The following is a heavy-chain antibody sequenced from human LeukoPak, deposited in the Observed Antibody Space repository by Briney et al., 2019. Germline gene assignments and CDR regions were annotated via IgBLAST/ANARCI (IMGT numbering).Heavy chain of an antibody. D-gene: IGHD6-13*01. V-gene: IGHV1-18*01. CDR1: GYSSTNYG. CDR3: ARDVGITVADSFDP. J-gene: IGHJ5*02. CDR2: IHIYRGNT. Sequence: ASVKVSCKASGYSSTNYGISWVRQAPGQGLEWMGWIHIYRGNTNYAQKFQGRVTMTTDTSTSTVYMEVGGLRSDDTAMYYCARDVGITVADSFDPWGQGTLVTVSS.